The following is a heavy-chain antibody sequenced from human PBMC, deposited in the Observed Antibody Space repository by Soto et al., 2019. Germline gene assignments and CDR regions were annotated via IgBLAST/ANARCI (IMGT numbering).Heavy chain of an antibody. CDR1: GFTFSTYW. CDR3: ARGGSGSYSSFDY. Sequence: GGSLRLSCAASGFTFSTYWMHWVRQAPGEGLVWVSRINSDGSSTNYADSVKGRFTISRDNAKNTLSLQMNSLRAEDTAVYYCARGGSGSYSSFDYWGQGTLVTVSS. V-gene: IGHV3-74*01. J-gene: IGHJ4*02. D-gene: IGHD3-10*01. CDR2: INSDGSST.